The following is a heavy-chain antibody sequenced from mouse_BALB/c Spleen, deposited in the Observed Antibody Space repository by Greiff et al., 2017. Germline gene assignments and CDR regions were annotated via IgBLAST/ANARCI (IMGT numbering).Heavy chain of an antibody. CDR3: ARDGGYRGMDY. J-gene: IGHJ4*01. CDR2: ICSGSSTI. Sequence: EVQVVESGGGLVQPGGSRKLSCAASGFTFSSFGMHWVRQAPEKGLEWVAYICSGSSTIYYADTVKGRFTISRDNPKNTLFLQMTSLRSEDTAMYYCARDGGYRGMDYWGQGTSVTVSS. CDR1: GFTFSSFG. V-gene: IGHV5-17*02. D-gene: IGHD1-2*01.